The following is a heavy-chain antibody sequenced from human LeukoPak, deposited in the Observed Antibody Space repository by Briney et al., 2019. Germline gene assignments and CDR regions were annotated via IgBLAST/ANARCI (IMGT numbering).Heavy chain of an antibody. CDR3: VRQKGTASSWADFDY. CDR2: INHSGST. CDR1: GGSFSGYY. Sequence: SETLSLTCAVYGGSFSGYYWSWIRQPPGKGLEWIGEINHSGSTNYNPSLKSRLTISVDTSKNQFSLKLSSVTAADTAVYYCVRQKGTASSWADFDYWVQGTLVTVSS. J-gene: IGHJ4*02. V-gene: IGHV4-34*01. D-gene: IGHD6-13*01.